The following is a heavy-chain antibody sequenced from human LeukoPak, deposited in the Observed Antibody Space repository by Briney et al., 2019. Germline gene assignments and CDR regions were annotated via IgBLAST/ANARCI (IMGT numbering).Heavy chain of an antibody. D-gene: IGHD1-26*01. Sequence: PGGSLRLSCAASGFTFDDYAMHWVRQAPGKGLEWVSGISWNSGSIGYADSVKGRFTISRDNAKNSLYLQMNSLRAEDTALYYCAKVFWDSPSSYAFDIWGQGTMVTVSS. V-gene: IGHV3-9*01. J-gene: IGHJ3*02. CDR1: GFTFDDYA. CDR3: AKVFWDSPSSYAFDI. CDR2: ISWNSGSI.